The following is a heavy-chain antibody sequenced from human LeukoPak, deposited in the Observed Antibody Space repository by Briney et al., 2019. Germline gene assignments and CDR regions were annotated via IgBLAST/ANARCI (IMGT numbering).Heavy chain of an antibody. CDR1: GGSISSGGYY. D-gene: IGHD1-26*01. CDR3: ARVSGSSADY. Sequence: KPSETLSLTCTVSGGSISSGGYYWSWIRQHPGEGLEWIGYIYYSGSTYYNPSLKSRVTISVDTSKNQFSLKLSSVTAADTAVYYCARVSGSSADYWGQGTLVTVSS. V-gene: IGHV4-31*03. CDR2: IYYSGST. J-gene: IGHJ4*02.